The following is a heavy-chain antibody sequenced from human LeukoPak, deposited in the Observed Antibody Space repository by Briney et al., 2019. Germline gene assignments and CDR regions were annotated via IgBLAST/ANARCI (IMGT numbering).Heavy chain of an antibody. CDR1: GFTFSSYS. CDR2: ISSSSSYI. CDR3: ASSLYSSSWYSIYYYYMDV. Sequence: AGGSLRLSCAASGFTFSSYSMNWVRQAPGKGLEWVSSISSSSSYIYYADSVKGRFTISRDTSKNTLYLQMNSLRAEDAAVYYCASSLYSSSWYSIYYYYMDVWGKGTTVTISS. V-gene: IGHV3-21*04. J-gene: IGHJ6*03. D-gene: IGHD6-13*01.